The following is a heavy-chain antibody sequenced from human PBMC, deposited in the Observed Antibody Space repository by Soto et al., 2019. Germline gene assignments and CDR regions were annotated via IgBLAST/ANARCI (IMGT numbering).Heavy chain of an antibody. CDR1: GGTFSSYA. Sequence: SVKVSCKASGGTFSSYAISWVRQAPGQGLEWMGGIIPIFGTANYAQKFQGRVTITADESTSTAYMELSRLRSEDTAVYYCARDLRVGQLVLPVSVWGQGTTVTVSS. V-gene: IGHV1-69*13. CDR3: ARDLRVGQLVLPVSV. CDR2: IIPIFGTA. D-gene: IGHD6-6*01. J-gene: IGHJ6*02.